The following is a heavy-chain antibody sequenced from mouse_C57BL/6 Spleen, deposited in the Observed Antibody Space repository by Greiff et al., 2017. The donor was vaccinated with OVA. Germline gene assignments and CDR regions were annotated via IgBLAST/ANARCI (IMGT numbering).Heavy chain of an antibody. J-gene: IGHJ4*01. CDR2: IDPSDSET. CDR1: GYTFTSYW. Sequence: VQLQQPGAELVRPGSSVKLSCKASGYTFTSYWMHWVKQRPIQGLEWIGNIDPSDSETHYNQKFKDKATLTVDKSSSTAYMQLSSLTSEDSAVYYCARQIYYGNYYAMDYWGQGTSVTVSS. V-gene: IGHV1-52*01. D-gene: IGHD2-1*01. CDR3: ARQIYYGNYYAMDY.